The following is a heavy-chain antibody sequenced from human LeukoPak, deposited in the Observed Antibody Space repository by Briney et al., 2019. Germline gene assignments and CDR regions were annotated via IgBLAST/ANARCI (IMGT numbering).Heavy chain of an antibody. V-gene: IGHV4-59*08. CDR3: ASHHGRGEAFDY. CDR2: MYYSGIP. CDR1: GASISDYY. Sequence: SETLSLNGTGSGASISDYYWSWIRQPPGKRLEGIAYMYYSGIPNYSRSLKSRVTMSADKYNNQVSLTLTSVTAADTAVYYCASHHGRGEAFDYWGRGTLVTVSS. D-gene: IGHD2-15*01. J-gene: IGHJ4*02.